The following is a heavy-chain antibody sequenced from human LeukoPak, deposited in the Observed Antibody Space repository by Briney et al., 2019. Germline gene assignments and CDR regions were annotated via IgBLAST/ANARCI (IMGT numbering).Heavy chain of an antibody. V-gene: IGHV3-74*01. CDR1: GFTFSTFW. D-gene: IGHD3-22*01. CDR3: ANDRGYSFDY. CDR2: IKVDGSDT. J-gene: IGHJ4*02. Sequence: GGSLRLSCAASGFTFSTFWMHWVRQAPGKGLVWVSRIKVDGSDTTYADSVKGRFTISRDNAKNTLYLRMNSLRAEDTAVYYCANDRGYSFDYWGQGTLVTVSS.